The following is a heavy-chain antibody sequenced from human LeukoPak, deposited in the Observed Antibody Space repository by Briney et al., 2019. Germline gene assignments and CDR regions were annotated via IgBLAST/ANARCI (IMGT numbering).Heavy chain of an antibody. V-gene: IGHV3-23*01. CDR1: GFTFSSYA. CDR3: AKGGYYDTNGYYIGFSDS. Sequence: GGSLRLSCAASGFTFSSYAMSWVRQAPGKGLEWVSGISASGGNTYYADSVKGRFTISRDNSKNTLYLQMNSLRAEDTAVYYCAKGGYYDTNGYYIGFSDSWGQGTLVTVSS. CDR2: ISASGGNT. J-gene: IGHJ4*02. D-gene: IGHD3-22*01.